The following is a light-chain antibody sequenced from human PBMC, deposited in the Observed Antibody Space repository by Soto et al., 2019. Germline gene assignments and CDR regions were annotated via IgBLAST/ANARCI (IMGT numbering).Light chain of an antibody. CDR3: QSYDSSLSGSRV. CDR2: ADT. J-gene: IGLJ3*02. Sequence: QSVLRQPPSVSGAPGQRVTISCTGSSSNIGAGYEVHWYQQLPGTAPKLLIYADTNRPSGVPDRFSASTSGTSASLAITGLQAEDEADYYCQSYDSSLSGSRVFGGGTKLTVL. V-gene: IGLV1-40*01. CDR1: SSNIGAGYE.